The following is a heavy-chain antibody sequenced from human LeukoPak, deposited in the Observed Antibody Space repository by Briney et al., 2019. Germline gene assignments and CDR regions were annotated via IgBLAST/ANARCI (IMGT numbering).Heavy chain of an antibody. Sequence: GGSLRLSCAASGFTVSSNYMSWVRQAPGKGLEWVSVIYSGGSTYYADSVKGRFTISRDNSKNTLYLQMNSLRAEDTAVYYCAGGRPYYYDSSGYYPYDAFDIWGQGTMVTVSS. D-gene: IGHD3-22*01. CDR3: AGGRPYYYDSSGYYPYDAFDI. CDR1: GFTVSSNY. J-gene: IGHJ3*02. V-gene: IGHV3-53*01. CDR2: IYSGGST.